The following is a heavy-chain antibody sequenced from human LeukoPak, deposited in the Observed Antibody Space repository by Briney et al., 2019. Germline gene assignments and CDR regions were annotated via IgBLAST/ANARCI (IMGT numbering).Heavy chain of an antibody. CDR3: AREKGIAVAGSDY. J-gene: IGHJ4*02. CDR2: IWYDGSNK. D-gene: IGHD6-19*01. Sequence: PGGSLRLSCAASGFTFSSYGMHWVRQAPGKGLEWVAVIWYDGSNKYYADSVKGRFTISRDNSKNTLYLQMNSLRAEDTAVYYCAREKGIAVAGSDYWGQGTLVTVSS. V-gene: IGHV3-33*01. CDR1: GFTFSSYG.